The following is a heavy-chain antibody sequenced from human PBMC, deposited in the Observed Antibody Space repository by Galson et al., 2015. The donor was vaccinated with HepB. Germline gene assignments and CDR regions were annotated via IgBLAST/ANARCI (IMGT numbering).Heavy chain of an antibody. V-gene: IGHV4-39*01. CDR3: ARHVRLRLGAKVAAGQNDH. D-gene: IGHD2-15*01. CDR1: GVSISSGTYY. Sequence: SETLSLTCTVSGVSISSGTYYWGWIRQPPGRGLEWVGTMWYSGSTYYNPSLKSRVSMSADVSKNQFSLNLNSVTAADTAMYYCARHVRLRLGAKVAAGQNDHWGQGIMVTVSS. J-gene: IGHJ4*02. CDR2: MWYSGST.